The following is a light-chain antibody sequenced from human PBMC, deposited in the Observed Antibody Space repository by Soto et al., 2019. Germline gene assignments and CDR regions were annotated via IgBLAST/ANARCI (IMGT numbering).Light chain of an antibody. CDR1: SSDVGGHNY. CDR3: SSFTTSSTLVV. Sequence: QSALTQPAPVSGSPGQSITISCTGTSSDVGGHNYVSWYQQHPGKAPKLMIYEVNNRPSGVSSRFSGSKSGNTASLTISGLQTEDEADYYCSSFTTSSTLVVFGGGTKLTVL. V-gene: IGLV2-14*01. CDR2: EVN. J-gene: IGLJ2*01.